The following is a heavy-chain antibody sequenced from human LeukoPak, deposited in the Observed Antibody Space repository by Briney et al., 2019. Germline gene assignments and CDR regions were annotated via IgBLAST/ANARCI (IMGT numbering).Heavy chain of an antibody. CDR3: ARPMVNDFWSGFDY. CDR2: IYYSGST. Sequence: SETLSLTCTVSGGSISSYSWSWIRQPPGKGLEWIGYIYYSGSTNYNPSLKSRVTISVDTSKNQFSLKLSSVTAADTAVYYCARPMVNDFWSGFDYWGRGTLVTVSS. J-gene: IGHJ4*02. D-gene: IGHD3-3*01. CDR1: GGSISSYS. V-gene: IGHV4-59*08.